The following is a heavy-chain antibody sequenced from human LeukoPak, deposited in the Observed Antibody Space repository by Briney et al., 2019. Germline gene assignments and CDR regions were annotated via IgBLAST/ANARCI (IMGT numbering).Heavy chain of an antibody. CDR2: INPSGGST. V-gene: IGHV1-46*01. CDR1: GYTFTSYY. J-gene: IGHJ3*02. Sequence: ASVKVSCKASGYTFTSYYMHWVGQAPGQGLEWMGIINPSGGSTSYAQKFQGRVTMTRDTSTSTVYMELSSLRSEDTAVYYCARDRGVPKGAFDIWGQGTMVTVSS. D-gene: IGHD3-10*01. CDR3: ARDRGVPKGAFDI.